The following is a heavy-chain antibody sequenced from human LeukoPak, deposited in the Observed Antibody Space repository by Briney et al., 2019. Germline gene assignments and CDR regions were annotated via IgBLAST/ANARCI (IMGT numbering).Heavy chain of an antibody. CDR2: ISWDGGST. V-gene: IGHV3-43D*03. J-gene: IGHJ4*02. CDR3: AKDTESSGWSRGYFDY. CDR1: GFTFDDYA. D-gene: IGHD6-19*01. Sequence: PGGSLRLSCAASGFTFDDYAMHWVRQAPGKGLEWVSLISWDGGSTYYADSVKGRFTISRDNSKNSLYLQMNSLRAEDTALYYCAKDTESSGWSRGYFDYWGQGTLVTVSS.